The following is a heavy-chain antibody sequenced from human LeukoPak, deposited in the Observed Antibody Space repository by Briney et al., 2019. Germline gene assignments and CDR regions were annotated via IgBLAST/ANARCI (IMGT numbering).Heavy chain of an antibody. CDR1: GGSISSYY. V-gene: IGHV4-4*07. Sequence: SETLSLTCTVSGGSISSYYWNWIRQPAGKGLEWIGRTCTTGSTNYNPSLKSRVTMSVDTSKNQFSLKLSSVTAADTAVYYCARSRWWGADYWGQGTLVTVSS. D-gene: IGHD1-26*01. J-gene: IGHJ4*02. CDR3: ARSRWWGADY. CDR2: TCTTGST.